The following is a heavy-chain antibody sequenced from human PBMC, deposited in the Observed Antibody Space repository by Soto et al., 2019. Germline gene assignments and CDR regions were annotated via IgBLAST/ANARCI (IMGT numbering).Heavy chain of an antibody. D-gene: IGHD3-9*01. CDR1: GGSVSSGSYY. V-gene: IGHV4-61*01. CDR3: ARHGAPTYYDILTGYSLNCYYGMDV. Sequence: PSETLSLTCTVSGGSVSSGSYYWSWIRQPPGKRLEWIGYIYYSGSTNYNPSLKSRVTISVDTSKNQFSLKLSSVTAADTAVYYCARHGAPTYYDILTGYSLNCYYGMDVWGQGTTVT. J-gene: IGHJ6*02. CDR2: IYYSGST.